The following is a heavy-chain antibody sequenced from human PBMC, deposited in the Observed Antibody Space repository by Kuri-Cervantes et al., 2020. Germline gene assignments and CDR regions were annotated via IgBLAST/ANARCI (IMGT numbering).Heavy chain of an antibody. V-gene: IGHV3-15*01. CDR1: GFTFSNAW. D-gene: IGHD5-12*01. CDR3: TTHYSGYDFVPNY. CDR2: IKSKTDGGTT. Sequence: GESLKISCAASGFTFSNAWMSWVRQAPGKGLEWVGRIKSKTDGGTTDYAAPVKGRFTISRDDSKNTLYLQMNSLKTEDTAVYYCTTHYSGYDFVPNYWGQGTLVTVSS. J-gene: IGHJ4*02.